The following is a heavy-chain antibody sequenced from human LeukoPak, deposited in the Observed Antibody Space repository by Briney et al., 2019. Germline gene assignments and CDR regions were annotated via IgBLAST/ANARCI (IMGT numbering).Heavy chain of an antibody. CDR1: GYTFTGYY. V-gene: IGHV1-2*06. D-gene: IGHD6-19*01. Sequence: ASVKVPCKASGYTFTGYYMHWVRQAPGQGLEWMGRINPNSGGTNYAQKFQGRVTMTRDTSISTAYMELSRLRSDDTAVYYCARDPIAVAGTEIDYWGQGTLVTVSS. CDR2: INPNSGGT. J-gene: IGHJ4*02. CDR3: ARDPIAVAGTEIDY.